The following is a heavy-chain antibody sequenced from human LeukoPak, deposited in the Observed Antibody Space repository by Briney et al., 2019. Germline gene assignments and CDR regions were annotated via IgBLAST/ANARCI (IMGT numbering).Heavy chain of an antibody. CDR1: GYTFTDYY. CDR3: AHEREVIAAAGYDAFDI. Sequence: ASVKVSCKASGYTFTDYYIHWVRQAPGQGLEWMGWINPNSGGTNYAQKFQARVTMTRDTSISTAYMELSRLRSDDTALYYCAHEREVIAAAGYDAFDIWGQGTMVTVSS. CDR2: INPNSGGT. D-gene: IGHD6-13*01. V-gene: IGHV1-2*02. J-gene: IGHJ3*02.